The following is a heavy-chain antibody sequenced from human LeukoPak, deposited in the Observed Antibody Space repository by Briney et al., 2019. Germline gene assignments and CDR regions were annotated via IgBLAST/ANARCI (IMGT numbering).Heavy chain of an antibody. V-gene: IGHV3-30*18. D-gene: IGHD3-10*01. CDR1: GFTFSSYG. CDR3: AKDIFTMVRGVVDY. J-gene: IGHJ4*02. Sequence: EGSLRLSCAASGFTFSSYGMHWVRQAPGKGLEWVAVISYDGSNKYYADSVKGRFTISRDNSKNTLYLQMISLRAEDTAVYYCAKDIFTMVRGVVDYWGQGTLVTVSS. CDR2: ISYDGSNK.